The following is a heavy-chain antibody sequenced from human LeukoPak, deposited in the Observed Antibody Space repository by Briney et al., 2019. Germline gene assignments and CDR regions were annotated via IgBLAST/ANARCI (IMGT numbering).Heavy chain of an antibody. J-gene: IGHJ4*02. Sequence: SETLSLTCTVSGGSISSYYWSWIRQPPGKGLEWIGYIYYSGSTNYNPSLKSRVTISVDTSKNQFSLKLSSVTAADTAVYYCARGSAYCSGGSCYEFEYWGQGTLVTVSS. CDR3: ARGSAYCSGGSCYEFEY. CDR1: GGSISSYY. D-gene: IGHD2-15*01. V-gene: IGHV4-59*01. CDR2: IYYSGST.